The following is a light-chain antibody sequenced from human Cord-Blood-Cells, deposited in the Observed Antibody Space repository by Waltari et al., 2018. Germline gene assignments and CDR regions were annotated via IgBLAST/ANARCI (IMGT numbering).Light chain of an antibody. CDR3: QQRSNWPLT. Sequence: EIVLTQSPATLSLSPGERATLSCRARQSVSSYLAWYQQKPCQATRLLIYDASNRATGIPARFSGSVSGTDFTLTISSLEPEDFAVYYCQQRSNWPLTFGGGTKVEIK. V-gene: IGKV3-11*01. CDR2: DAS. J-gene: IGKJ4*01. CDR1: QSVSSY.